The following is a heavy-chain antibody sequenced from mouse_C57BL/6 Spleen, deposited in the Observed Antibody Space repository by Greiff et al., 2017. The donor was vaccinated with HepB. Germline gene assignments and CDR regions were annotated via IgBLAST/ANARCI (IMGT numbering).Heavy chain of an antibody. CDR1: GFTFSSYA. V-gene: IGHV5-4*01. Sequence: EVHLVESGGGLVKPGGSLKLSCAASGFTFSSYAMSWVRQTPEKRLEWVATISDGGSYTYYPDNVKGRFTISRDNAKNNLYLQMSHLKSEDTAMYYCARDLPLGPFAYWGQGTLVTVSA. CDR3: ARDLPLGPFAY. J-gene: IGHJ3*01. CDR2: ISDGGSYT. D-gene: IGHD2-10*02.